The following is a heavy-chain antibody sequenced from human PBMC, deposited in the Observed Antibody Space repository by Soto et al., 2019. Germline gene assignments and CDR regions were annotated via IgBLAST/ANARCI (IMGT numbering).Heavy chain of an antibody. CDR2: ISNDGNKK. D-gene: IGHD3-10*01. CDR3: ARAPLELWFGEPQNNWFDP. Sequence: GGSLRLSCAASGFTFSTYGMHWVRQAPGRGPEWVATISNDGNKKCSADSVKGRFTISRDNSKNSLYLQMNSLRHEDTAMYYCARAPLELWFGEPQNNWFDPWGQGTLVTVSS. J-gene: IGHJ5*02. CDR1: GFTFSTYG. V-gene: IGHV3-30*03.